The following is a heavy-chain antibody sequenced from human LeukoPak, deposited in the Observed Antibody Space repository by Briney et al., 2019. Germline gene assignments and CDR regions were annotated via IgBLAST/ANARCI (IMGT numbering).Heavy chain of an antibody. CDR1: GFTFSTYW. V-gene: IGHV3-7*01. CDR2: IKQDGNER. CDR3: ARVGYYYGSGSYYKSSYFFDY. D-gene: IGHD3-10*01. J-gene: IGHJ4*02. Sequence: GGSLRLSCAASGFTFSTYWMSWVRQAPGKGLEWVANIKQDGNERYYVDSVKGRFTISRDNGKNSLYLQMNSLRAEDTAVYYCARVGYYYGSGSYYKSSYFFDYWGQGTLVTVSS.